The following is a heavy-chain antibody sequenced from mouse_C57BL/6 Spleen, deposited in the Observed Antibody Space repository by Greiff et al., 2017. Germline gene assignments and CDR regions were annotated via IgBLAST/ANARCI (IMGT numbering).Heavy chain of an antibody. J-gene: IGHJ4*01. CDR2: INPSNGGT. CDR3: ARYDTTVVATDYAMDY. CDR1: GYTFTSYW. D-gene: IGHD1-1*01. V-gene: IGHV1-53*01. Sequence: QVQLQQPGTELVKPGASVKLSCKASGYTFTSYWMHWVKQRPGQGLAWIGNINPSNGGTNYNEKFKSKATLTVDKSSSTAYMQLSSLTSEDSAVYYCARYDTTVVATDYAMDYWGQGTSVTVSS.